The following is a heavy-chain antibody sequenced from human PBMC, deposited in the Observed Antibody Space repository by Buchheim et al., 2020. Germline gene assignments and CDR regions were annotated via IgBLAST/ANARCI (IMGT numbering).Heavy chain of an antibody. D-gene: IGHD2-15*01. CDR1: GFTFSSYG. CDR2: IWFDGSNK. CDR3: AKNGISFVRGGMDV. V-gene: IGHV3-33*06. J-gene: IGHJ6*02. Sequence: QVQLVESGGGVVQSGRSLRLSCAASGFTFSSYGMHWVRQAPGKGLEWVAVIWFDGSNKYYADSVRGRVTISGDNSKSTLYLKMNSLRAKDTAVYYCAKNGISFVRGGMDVWGQGTT.